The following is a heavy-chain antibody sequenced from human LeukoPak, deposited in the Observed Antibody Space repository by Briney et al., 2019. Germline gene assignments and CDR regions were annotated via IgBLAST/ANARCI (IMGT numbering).Heavy chain of an antibody. CDR2: ISRSSSTI. D-gene: IGHD6-19*01. CDR3: AREGGSGWYLDY. V-gene: IGHV3-48*03. Sequence: GGSLRLSCAASGFXFSSYEINWVRQAPGKGLEWVSYISRSSSTIYYADSVKGRFTISRDNAKNSLFLEMNSLRAEDTAVYYCAREGGSGWYLDYWGQGTLVTVSS. CDR1: GFXFSSYE. J-gene: IGHJ4*02.